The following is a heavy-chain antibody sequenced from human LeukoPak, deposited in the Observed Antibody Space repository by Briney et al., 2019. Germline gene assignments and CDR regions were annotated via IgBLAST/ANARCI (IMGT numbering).Heavy chain of an antibody. CDR3: AKEGICSSTSCPYYYYYYMDV. Sequence: ASVKVSCKASGYTFTSYHMHWVRQAPGQGLEWMGIINPSGGSTGYAQQFQGRVTMTRDTSTSTVYMELSSLRAEDTALYYCAKEGICSSTSCPYYYYYYMDVWGKGTTVTVSS. J-gene: IGHJ6*03. CDR1: GYTFTSYH. V-gene: IGHV1-46*01. CDR2: INPSGGST. D-gene: IGHD2-2*01.